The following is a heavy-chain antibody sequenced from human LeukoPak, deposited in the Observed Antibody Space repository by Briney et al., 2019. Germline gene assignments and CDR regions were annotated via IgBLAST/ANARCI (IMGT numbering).Heavy chain of an antibody. V-gene: IGHV1-69*13. J-gene: IGHJ3*02. CDR2: IIPIFGTA. D-gene: IGHD4-17*01. Sequence: ASVKVSCKASGGTISSYAISWVRQAPGQGLEWMGGIIPIFGTANYAQKFQGRVTITADESTSTAYMELSSLRSEDTAVYYCARDYGDDAFDIWGQGTMVTVSS. CDR3: ARDYGDDAFDI. CDR1: GGTISSYA.